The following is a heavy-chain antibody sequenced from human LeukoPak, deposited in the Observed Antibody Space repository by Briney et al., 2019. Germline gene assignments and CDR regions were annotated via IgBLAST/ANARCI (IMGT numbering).Heavy chain of an antibody. V-gene: IGHV4-61*02. CDR2: IYTSGST. D-gene: IGHD6-13*01. CDR1: GGSISSGSYY. J-gene: IGHJ6*02. Sequence: PSETLSLTCTVSGGSISSGSYYWSWIRQPAGKGLEWIGRIYTSGSTNYNPSLKSRVTISVDTSKNQFSLKLSSVTAADTAVYYCAGGVMGSSWSHYYYYGMDVWGQGTTVTVSS. CDR3: AGGVMGSSWSHYYYYGMDV.